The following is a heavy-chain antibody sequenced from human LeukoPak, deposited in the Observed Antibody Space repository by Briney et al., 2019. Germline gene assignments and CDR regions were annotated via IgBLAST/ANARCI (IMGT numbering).Heavy chain of an antibody. CDR2: ISTYNGNT. J-gene: IGHJ4*02. CDR3: ARGHPNPWLERSYYLDY. V-gene: IGHV1-18*01. D-gene: IGHD3-22*01. Sequence: ASVKVSCKASNYTFTTYGIAWVRQAPGQGLEWMGWISTYNGNTNYAQKFQGRVTMTTDTSTSTAYMELRSLRSDDTAVYYCARGHPNPWLERSYYLDYWGQGTLVTVSS. CDR1: NYTFTTYG.